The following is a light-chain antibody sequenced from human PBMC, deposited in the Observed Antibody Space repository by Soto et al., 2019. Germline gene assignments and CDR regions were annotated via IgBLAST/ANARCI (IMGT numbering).Light chain of an antibody. CDR3: CSHPFTNTHVV. CDR2: DVY. Sequence: QSVLTQPASVSGSPGQSITISCTGTSSDVGDYDFVSWYQQYPGKAPKLIIYDVYNRPSGVSLRFSGSKSGNTASLTIFWLQAEDEADYYCCSHPFTNTHVVFGAGTKLTVL. J-gene: IGLJ2*01. V-gene: IGLV2-14*01. CDR1: SSDVGDYDF.